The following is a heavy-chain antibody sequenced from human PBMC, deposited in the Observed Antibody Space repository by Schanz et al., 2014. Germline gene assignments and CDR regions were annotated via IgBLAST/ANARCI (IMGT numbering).Heavy chain of an antibody. J-gene: IGHJ6*02. D-gene: IGHD3-10*01. CDR3: ARDIWKITNKKYYYFGMDV. CDR1: GFTVNNHY. Sequence: EVQLVESGGGLVQPGGSLRLSCAASGFTVNNHYMSWVRQAPGKGLEWVSTIYRNDNTYYADSVKGRITISRDNSMNTLYLQRNSPRAEGTAVYYCARDIWKITNKKYYYFGMDVWGQGTAVTVSS. V-gene: IGHV3-66*01. CDR2: IYRNDNT.